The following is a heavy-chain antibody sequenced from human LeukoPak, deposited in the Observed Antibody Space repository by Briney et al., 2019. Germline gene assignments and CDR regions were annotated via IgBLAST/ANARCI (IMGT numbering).Heavy chain of an antibody. J-gene: IGHJ5*02. D-gene: IGHD6-19*01. CDR1: GGSISTDIYY. CDR3: ARGSGWNSFDP. V-gene: IGHV4-61*02. Sequence: PSETLSLTCTVSGGSISTDIYYWTWIRQPAGKGLEWIGRIYSNGWTDYNPPLKSRVSISIDTSKNHFSLKMSLATAADTALYYCARGSGWNSFDPWGQGTLVTVSS. CDR2: IYSNGWT.